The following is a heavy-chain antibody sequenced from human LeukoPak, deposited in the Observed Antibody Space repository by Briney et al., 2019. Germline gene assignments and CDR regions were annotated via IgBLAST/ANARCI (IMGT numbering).Heavy chain of an antibody. D-gene: IGHD3-22*01. CDR2: INPSGGST. CDR1: GYTFTSYY. CDR3: AWERYYDSRGHTEEGAEYLQH. V-gene: IGHV1-46*01. J-gene: IGHJ1*01. Sequence: GASVKVSCKASGYTFTSYYMHWVRQAPGQGLEWMGIINPSGGSTSYAQKFQGRVTMTRDTSTSTVYMELSSLRSEDTAVYYCAWERYYDSRGHTEEGAEYLQHWGQGTLVTVSS.